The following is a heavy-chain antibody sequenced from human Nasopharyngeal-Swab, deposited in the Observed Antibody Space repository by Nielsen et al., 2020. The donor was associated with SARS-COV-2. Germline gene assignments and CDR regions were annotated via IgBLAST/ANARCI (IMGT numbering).Heavy chain of an antibody. Sequence: SEPLSLPCAVYGGSFTPYSWIWIRQPPGKGLEWIGEINHIGSTNYNTYNPSLNSRVTISLATSKNQFSLTLTSVTAADTAIYFCARGRYYGDYDYWGQGALVTVSS. D-gene: IGHD4-17*01. V-gene: IGHV4-34*01. CDR3: ARGRYYGDYDY. CDR1: GGSFTPYS. CDR2: INHIGST. J-gene: IGHJ4*02.